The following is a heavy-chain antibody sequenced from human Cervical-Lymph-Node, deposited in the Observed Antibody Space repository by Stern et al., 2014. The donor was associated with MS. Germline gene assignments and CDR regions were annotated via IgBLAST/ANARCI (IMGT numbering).Heavy chain of an antibody. D-gene: IGHD2-8*02. V-gene: IGHV4-39*01. CDR3: AKHACTGAACPFDL. CDR2: VYSSGAT. CDR1: GDSISSYTHY. J-gene: IGHJ4*02. Sequence: QLQLQESGPGLVKPSETLSLTCAVSGDSISSYTHYWAWIRQPPGKGLEWIGSVYSSGATYDNPPIRSPVTISVNTSKNHSSLGLNSVTAADTAVYYCAKHACTGAACPFDLWGQGTLVTVSS.